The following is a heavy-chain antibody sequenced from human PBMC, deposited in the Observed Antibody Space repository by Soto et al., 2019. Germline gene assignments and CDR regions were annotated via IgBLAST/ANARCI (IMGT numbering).Heavy chain of an antibody. J-gene: IGHJ4*02. CDR3: ARLRYCSSTSCYTGGFDY. CDR1: AFTFSSYE. V-gene: IGHV3-48*03. Sequence: PGGSLRLSCAASAFTFSSYEMNWVRQAPGKGLEWVSYISSSGSTIYYADSVKGRFTISRDNAKNSLYLQMNSLRAEDTAVYYCARLRYCSSTSCYTGGFDYWGQGTLVTVSS. CDR2: ISSSGSTI. D-gene: IGHD2-2*02.